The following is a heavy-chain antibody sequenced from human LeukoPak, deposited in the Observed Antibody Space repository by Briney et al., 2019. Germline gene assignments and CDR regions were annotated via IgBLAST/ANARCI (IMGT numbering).Heavy chain of an antibody. CDR1: GYTFTNYY. CDR2: INPGGGNT. D-gene: IGHD5-24*01. Sequence: GASVTVSCKAAGYTFTNYYMHWVRQGPGQGREWMGLINPGGGNTNYAQNFQGRVTLTRDTSTSTVYMELSSLRSQDTAIYYCARIRDGYNDAYDIWGQGTVVTVPS. CDR3: ARIRDGYNDAYDI. J-gene: IGHJ3*02. V-gene: IGHV1-46*01.